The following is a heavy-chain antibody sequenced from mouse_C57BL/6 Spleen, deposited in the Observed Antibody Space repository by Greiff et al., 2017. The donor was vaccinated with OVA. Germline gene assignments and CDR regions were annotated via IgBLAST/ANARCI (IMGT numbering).Heavy chain of an antibody. CDR1: GFTFTDYY. V-gene: IGHV7-3*01. J-gene: IGHJ4*01. CDR3: ARLGGSAMDY. D-gene: IGHD4-1*01. Sequence: EVKLMESGGGLVQPGGSLSLSCAASGFTFTDYYMSWVRQPPGKALEWLGFIRNKANGYTTEYSASVKGRFTISRDNSQSILYLQMNALRAEDSATYYCARLGGSAMDYWGQGTSVTVSS. CDR2: IRNKANGYTT.